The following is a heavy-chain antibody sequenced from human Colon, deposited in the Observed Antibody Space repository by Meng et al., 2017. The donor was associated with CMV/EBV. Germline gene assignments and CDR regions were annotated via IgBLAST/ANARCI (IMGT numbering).Heavy chain of an antibody. Sequence: GGSLRLSCEVSGLTFRTYAMAWVRQAPGKGLEWVSGISGSGDRTYYVEFVKGRFNISRDNSKNTLYMHLNSLRVEDTAVYYCARGGIAAANWFDPWGQGTLVTVSS. D-gene: IGHD6-13*01. V-gene: IGHV3-23*01. CDR1: GLTFRTYA. CDR3: ARGGIAAANWFDP. J-gene: IGHJ5*02. CDR2: ISGSGDRT.